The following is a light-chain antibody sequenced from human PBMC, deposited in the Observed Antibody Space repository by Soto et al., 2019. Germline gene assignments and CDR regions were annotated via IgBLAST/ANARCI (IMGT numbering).Light chain of an antibody. Sequence: EVVLTHSPGTLSLSPGERATLSCRATQSVSSTYLAWYQQKPGQAPRLLIYGASRRATGIPDRFSGSGSGTDFTLTITRLEPDDFAVYYCQDYGSSRTFGQGTRWIS. J-gene: IGKJ1*01. CDR2: GAS. CDR3: QDYGSSRT. V-gene: IGKV3-20*01. CDR1: QSVSSTY.